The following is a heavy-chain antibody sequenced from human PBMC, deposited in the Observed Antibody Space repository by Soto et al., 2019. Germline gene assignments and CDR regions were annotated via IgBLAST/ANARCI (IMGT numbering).Heavy chain of an antibody. CDR3: ARHYYDSSGYFDY. V-gene: IGHV4-31*03. J-gene: IGHJ4*02. D-gene: IGHD3-22*01. CDR2: IYYSGST. CDR1: GGSISSGGYY. Sequence: SETLSLTCTVSGGSISSGGYYWSWIRQHPGKGPEWIGYIYYSGSTYYNPSLKSRVTISVDTSKNQFSLKLSSVTAADTAVYHCARHYYDSSGYFDYWGQGTLVTVSS.